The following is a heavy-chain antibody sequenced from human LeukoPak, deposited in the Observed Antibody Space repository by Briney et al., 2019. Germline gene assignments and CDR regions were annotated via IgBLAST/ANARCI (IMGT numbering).Heavy chain of an antibody. D-gene: IGHD3-9*01. CDR2: TSYSGST. CDR1: GGSISSYY. CDR3: GRRTYYDTLTGYTYWYFDP. Sequence: SETLSLTCTVSGGSISSYYWSWIRQPPGKRLEWIGYTSYSGSTDYNPSLKSRVAMSVDTSKNQFSLKLSSVTAADTAVYYCGRRTYYDTLTGYTYWYFDPWGRGTLVTVSS. J-gene: IGHJ2*01. V-gene: IGHV4-59*01.